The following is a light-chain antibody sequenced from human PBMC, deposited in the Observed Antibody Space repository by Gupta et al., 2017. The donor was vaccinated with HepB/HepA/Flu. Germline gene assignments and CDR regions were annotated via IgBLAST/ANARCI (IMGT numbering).Light chain of an antibody. CDR2: QDN. J-gene: IGLJ2*01. Sequence: SYELTQPPSVSVSPGQTASITCSGDKLGDKYASWYQNKPGQSPVVVIYQDNKRPSGIPERFSGSNSGNTAILNISGTQAMDEADYYCQAWDSNRGVFGGGTKLTVL. CDR3: QAWDSNRGV. CDR1: KLGDKY. V-gene: IGLV3-1*01.